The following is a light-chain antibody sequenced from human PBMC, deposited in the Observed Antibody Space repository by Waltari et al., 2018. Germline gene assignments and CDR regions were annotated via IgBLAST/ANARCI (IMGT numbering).Light chain of an antibody. CDR3: TSYAGIHNWV. Sequence: QSALTQPPSASGSPGQSVTISCTGTSSDVGGYNYVSWYQHHPGKAPKLMISEVNKRPSGVPDRFSGSKSGNTASLTVSGLQADDEADYYCTSYAGIHNWVFGGGTKLTVL. J-gene: IGLJ2*01. CDR1: SSDVGGYNY. V-gene: IGLV2-8*01. CDR2: EVN.